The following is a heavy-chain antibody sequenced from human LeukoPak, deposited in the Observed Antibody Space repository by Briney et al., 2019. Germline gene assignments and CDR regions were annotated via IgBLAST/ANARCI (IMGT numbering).Heavy chain of an antibody. CDR2: IRSKAYGGTT. J-gene: IGHJ3*02. V-gene: IGHV3-49*03. Sequence: GSLRLSCTASGFTFGDYAMSWFRQAPGKGLEWVGFIRSKAYGGTTEYAASVKGRFTISRDDSKSIAYLQMNSLKTEDTAVYYCTRDSYSGSYYGAFDIWGQGTMVTVSS. D-gene: IGHD1-26*01. CDR1: GFTFGDYA. CDR3: TRDSYSGSYYGAFDI.